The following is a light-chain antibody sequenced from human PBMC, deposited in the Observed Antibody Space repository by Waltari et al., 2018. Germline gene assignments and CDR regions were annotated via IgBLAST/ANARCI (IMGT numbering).Light chain of an antibody. CDR1: QSLVDSDGSTY. J-gene: IGKJ4*01. Sequence: DIVMTQTPLSSPVTLGQPAYISCRSSQSLVDSDGSTYLSWLHQRPGQPPRLLISKISNRLSGVPDRFSGSGAGTDFRLTISRVEAEDVVVYYCMQSIQFPLTFGGGTKVELK. CDR3: MQSIQFPLT. V-gene: IGKV2-24*01. CDR2: KIS.